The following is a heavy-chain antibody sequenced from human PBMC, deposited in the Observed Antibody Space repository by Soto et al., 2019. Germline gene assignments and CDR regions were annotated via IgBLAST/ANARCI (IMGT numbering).Heavy chain of an antibody. CDR3: ARDLEQDYYYGMDV. D-gene: IGHD6-13*01. V-gene: IGHV3-30-3*01. CDR2: ISYDGSNK. CDR1: GFTFSSYA. J-gene: IGHJ6*01. Sequence: QVQLVESGGGVVQPGRSLRLSCAASGFTFSSYAMHWVRQAPGKGLEWVAVISYDGSNKYYADSVKGRFTISRDNSKNTLYLQMNSLRAEDTAVYYCARDLEQDYYYGMDVW.